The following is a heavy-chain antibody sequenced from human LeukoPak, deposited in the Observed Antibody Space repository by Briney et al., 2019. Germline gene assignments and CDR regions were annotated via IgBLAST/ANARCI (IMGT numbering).Heavy chain of an antibody. CDR3: AGTDETAPAEDFQH. J-gene: IGHJ1*01. D-gene: IGHD2-21*02. CDR1: GFTFSIYT. Sequence: GGSLRLSCAASGFTFSIYTAVWVRQAPGKGLEGVAVILKDESTKFYADSVKGRFTISRDNSKNTLYFQMKSLRAEDTAVYYCAGTDETAPAEDFQHWGQGTLVTVSS. V-gene: IGHV3-30*14. CDR2: ILKDESTK.